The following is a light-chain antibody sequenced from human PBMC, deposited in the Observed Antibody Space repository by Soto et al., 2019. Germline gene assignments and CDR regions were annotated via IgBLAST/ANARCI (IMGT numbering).Light chain of an antibody. J-gene: IGKJ4*01. CDR3: QHYDNFVLS. V-gene: IGKV1-33*01. CDR2: DAS. Sequence: DIQMTQSPSSLSASVGDRVSITCQASQDIANFLNWYQQKPGKVPKLLIYDASNLKTGVQSRFSGSGSGTDFTLTISSLQPDDIAKYYCQHYDNFVLSFGGGTKVEIK. CDR1: QDIANF.